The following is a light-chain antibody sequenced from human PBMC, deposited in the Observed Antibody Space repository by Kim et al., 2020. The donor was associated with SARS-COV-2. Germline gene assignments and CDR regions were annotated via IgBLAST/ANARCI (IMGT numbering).Light chain of an antibody. CDR3: QKCDSAPWT. CDR2: AAS. V-gene: IGKV1-27*01. J-gene: IGKJ1*01. CDR1: QDISNY. Sequence: ASVGNRVTITCRASQDISNYLAWFQLKPGKAPKLLIYAASALQPGVPSRFSGSGSGTDFTLTVTSLQPEDVATYYCQKCDSAPWTFGQGTKVEIK.